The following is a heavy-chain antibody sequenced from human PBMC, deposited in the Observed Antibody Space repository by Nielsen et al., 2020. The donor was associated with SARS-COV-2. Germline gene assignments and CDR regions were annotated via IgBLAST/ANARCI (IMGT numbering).Heavy chain of an antibody. V-gene: IGHV3-33*01. D-gene: IGHD3-22*01. J-gene: IGHJ3*02. CDR1: GFTFSSYG. CDR2: IWYDGSNK. CDR3: ARGSYYYDSNGLDI. Sequence: GGSLRLSCAASGFTFSSYGMHWVRQAPGKGLEWVAVIWYDGSNKYYADSVKGRFTISRDNSKNTLYLQMNSLRAEDTAVYYCARGSYYYDSNGLDIWGQGTMVTVSS.